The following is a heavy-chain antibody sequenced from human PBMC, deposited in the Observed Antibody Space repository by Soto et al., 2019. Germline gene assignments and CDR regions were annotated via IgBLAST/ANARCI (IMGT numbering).Heavy chain of an antibody. J-gene: IGHJ4*02. D-gene: IGHD3-16*01. CDR1: GFGFRSYA. V-gene: IGHV3-23*01. CDR2: ITPGGGTT. CDR3: AKDRGGEFTSSRYFDY. Sequence: GGSLRLSCAASGFGFRSYAMRWVRQAPGQGLEWVSGITPGGGTTSYADSVKGRFTISRDNSNNTLYLETNSLRVEDTAIYYCAKDRGGEFTSSRYFDYWGQGTLVTVSS.